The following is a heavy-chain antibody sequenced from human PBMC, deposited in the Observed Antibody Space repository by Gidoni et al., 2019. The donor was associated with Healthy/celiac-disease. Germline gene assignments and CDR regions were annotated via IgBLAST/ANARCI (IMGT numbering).Heavy chain of an antibody. V-gene: IGHV4-31*03. CDR1: GGSISRGGYY. Sequence: QVQLQESGPGLVKPSQTLSLTCPFSGGSISRGGYYWSWIRQHPGKGLEWSGYIYYSGSTYYNPSLKSRVTISVDTSKNQFSLKLSSVTAADTAVYYCASNYYDSSGYYYEGHGGQGTLVTVSS. J-gene: IGHJ4*02. D-gene: IGHD3-22*01. CDR3: ASNYYDSSGYYYEGH. CDR2: IYYSGST.